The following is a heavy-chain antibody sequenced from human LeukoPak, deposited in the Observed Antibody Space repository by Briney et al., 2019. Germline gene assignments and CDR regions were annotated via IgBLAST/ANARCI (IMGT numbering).Heavy chain of an antibody. V-gene: IGHV3-15*01. CDR1: GLTFSNAW. CDR3: TTDETPPS. CDR2: IKSKTDGRTT. Sequence: TAGSLRLSCAVSGLTFSNAWRSWVRQAPGKGLEWIARIKSKTDGRTTHYTAPVNGRLTISSDDSKYTLDLQMNSLNTADTAVYYCTTDETPPSWGQGTLHTVSS. J-gene: IGHJ4*02. D-gene: IGHD2-15*01.